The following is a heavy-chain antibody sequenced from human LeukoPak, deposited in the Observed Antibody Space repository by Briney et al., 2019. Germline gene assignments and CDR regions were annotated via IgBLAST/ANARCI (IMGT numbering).Heavy chain of an antibody. Sequence: PSETLSLTCTVSGGSISSGGYYWSWIRQHPGKGLEWIGYIYYSGSTYYNPSLKSRVTISVDTSKNQFSLKLSSVTATDTAVYYCARTEMHCSGGSCYIWYFDLWGRGTLVTVSS. CDR1: GGSISSGGYY. J-gene: IGHJ2*01. V-gene: IGHV4-31*03. CDR2: IYYSGST. CDR3: ARTEMHCSGGSCYIWYFDL. D-gene: IGHD2-15*01.